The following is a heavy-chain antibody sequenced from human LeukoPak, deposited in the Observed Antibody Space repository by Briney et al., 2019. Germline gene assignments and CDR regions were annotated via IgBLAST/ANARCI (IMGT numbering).Heavy chain of an antibody. CDR3: ARAVIAANYYYYYMDV. D-gene: IGHD6-13*01. Sequence: GGSLRLSCAASGFTFDDYGMSWVRQVPGKGLEWVSSINWNGGSTGYADSVKGRFTISRDNAKNSLYLQMNSLRAEDTALYYCARAVIAANYYYYYMDVWAKGTTVTVSS. CDR1: GFTFDDYG. J-gene: IGHJ6*03. CDR2: INWNGGST. V-gene: IGHV3-20*04.